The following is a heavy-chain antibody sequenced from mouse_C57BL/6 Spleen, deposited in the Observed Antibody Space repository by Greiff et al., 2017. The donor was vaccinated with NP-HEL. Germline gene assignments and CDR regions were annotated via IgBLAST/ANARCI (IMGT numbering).Heavy chain of an antibody. D-gene: IGHD3-3*01. CDR1: GYSITSGYY. CDR2: ISYDGSN. Sequence: DVQLQESGPGLVKPSQSLSLTCSVTGYSITSGYYWNWIRQFPGNKLEWMGYISYDGSNNYNPSLKNRISITRDTSKNQFFLKLNSVTTEDTATYYCARGGDFFAYWGQGTLVTVSA. CDR3: ARGGDFFAY. V-gene: IGHV3-6*01. J-gene: IGHJ3*01.